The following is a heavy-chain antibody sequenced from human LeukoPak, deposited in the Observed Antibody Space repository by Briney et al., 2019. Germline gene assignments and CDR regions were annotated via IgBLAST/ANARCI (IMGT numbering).Heavy chain of an antibody. V-gene: IGHV4-59*08. Sequence: PSETLSLTCTVSGGSISSYYWSWIWQPPGKGLEWIGYIYYSGSINYNPSLKSRVTISVDTSKNQFSLKLRSVTAADTAVYYCARTYGSSGLGYFDLWGRGTLVTVSS. J-gene: IGHJ2*01. CDR1: GGSISSYY. CDR3: ARTYGSSGLGYFDL. D-gene: IGHD6-13*01. CDR2: IYYSGSI.